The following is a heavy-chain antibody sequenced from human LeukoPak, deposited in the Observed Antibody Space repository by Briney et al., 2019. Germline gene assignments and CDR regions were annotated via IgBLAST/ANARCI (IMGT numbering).Heavy chain of an antibody. CDR3: ARQRGTTVTTYQVY. D-gene: IGHD4-17*01. Sequence: HPGGSLRLSCAASGFTVSSDFMIWVRQAPGRGLEWVSILYSGGNAYYAGSVKGRFTISRDNSKNTLYLQMNSLRAEDTAVYYCARQRGTTVTTYQVYWGQGTLVTVSS. J-gene: IGHJ4*02. V-gene: IGHV3-66*04. CDR2: LYSGGNA. CDR1: GFTVSSDF.